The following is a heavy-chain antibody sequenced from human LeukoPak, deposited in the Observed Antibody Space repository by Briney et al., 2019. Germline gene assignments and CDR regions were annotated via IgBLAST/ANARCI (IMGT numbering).Heavy chain of an antibody. J-gene: IGHJ4*02. Sequence: TGGSLRLSCAASGFTFDDYAMHWVRQAPGKGLEWVSVISWDGGSTYYADSVKGRFTISRDNSKNTLYVQMNSLRAEDTAVYYCAKPHFDDWGQGTLVTVSS. V-gene: IGHV3-43D*03. CDR1: GFTFDDYA. CDR3: AKPHFDD. CDR2: ISWDGGST.